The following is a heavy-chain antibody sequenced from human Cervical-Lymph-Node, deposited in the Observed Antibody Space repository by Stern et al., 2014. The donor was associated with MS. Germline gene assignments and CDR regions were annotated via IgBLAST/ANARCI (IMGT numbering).Heavy chain of an antibody. D-gene: IGHD5-12*01. CDR2: IYPGDYDS. V-gene: IGHV5-51*01. Sequence: VQLVQSGAEVKKPGESLKISCKGSGYSFTSYWIGWVRQMPGKGLEWMGIIYPGDYDSRDSPSFQGHVTITADKTNSTAFLQWSTLKASDTAMYYCASATAPCYDCYDYWGQGTLVTVSS. CDR3: ASATAPCYDCYDY. CDR1: GYSFTSYW. J-gene: IGHJ4*02.